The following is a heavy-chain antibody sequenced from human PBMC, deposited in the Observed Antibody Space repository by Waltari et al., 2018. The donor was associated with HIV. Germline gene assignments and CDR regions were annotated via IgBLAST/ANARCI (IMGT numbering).Heavy chain of an antibody. D-gene: IGHD3-16*01. J-gene: IGHJ4*02. CDR3: AREAGGRVTFGDRGFDY. CDR1: GGSFSGYY. V-gene: IGHV4-34*01. CDR2: INHSGST. Sequence: QVQLQQWGAGLLKPSETLSLTCAVHGGSFSGYYWSWIRPPPGKGLEWIGEINHSGSTNYNPSLKSRVTISVDTSKNQFSLKLSSVTAADTAVYYCAREAGGRVTFGDRGFDYWGQGTLVTVSS.